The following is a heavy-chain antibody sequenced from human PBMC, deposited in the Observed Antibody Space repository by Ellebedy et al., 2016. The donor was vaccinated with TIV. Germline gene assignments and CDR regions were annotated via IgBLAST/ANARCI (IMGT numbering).Heavy chain of an antibody. J-gene: IGHJ4*02. CDR1: GGSFSGHY. V-gene: IGHV4-34*01. CDR3: ARHVPATATSFDY. Sequence: MPSETLSLTCAAYGGSFSGHYWSWIRQPPGKGLEWIGEINDSGTTKYNPSLMSRVTISLDIPKNQFSLKLSSVTAADTAIYFCARHVPATATSFDYWGQGTLVTVPS. CDR2: INDSGTT. D-gene: IGHD2-2*01.